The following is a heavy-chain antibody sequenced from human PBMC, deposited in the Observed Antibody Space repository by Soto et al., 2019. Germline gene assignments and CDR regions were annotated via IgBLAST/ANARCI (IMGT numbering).Heavy chain of an antibody. D-gene: IGHD1-20*01. CDR1: GYTFTGYY. Sequence: GASVKVFCKASGYTFTGYYMHWVRQAPGQGLEWMGWINPNSGGTNYAQKFQGWVTMTRDTSISTAYMELSRLRSDDTAVYYCARDSRYNWNDGSPYYFDYWGQGTLVTVSS. CDR2: INPNSGGT. CDR3: ARDSRYNWNDGSPYYFDY. V-gene: IGHV1-2*04. J-gene: IGHJ4*02.